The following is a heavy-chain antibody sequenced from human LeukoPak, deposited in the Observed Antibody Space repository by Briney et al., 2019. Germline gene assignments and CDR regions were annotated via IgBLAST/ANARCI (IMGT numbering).Heavy chain of an antibody. Sequence: GGSLRLSCAASGFTFSSSEMNWVRQAPGKGGEGVSYISSSGGTISYADSVKGRFAISRDNDKNSLYLQMNSLRAEDTAIYYCARSGQHLFDFWGQGTLVTVSS. CDR3: ARSGQHLFDF. V-gene: IGHV3-48*03. J-gene: IGHJ4*02. CDR2: ISSSGGTI. CDR1: GFTFSSSE. D-gene: IGHD6-13*01.